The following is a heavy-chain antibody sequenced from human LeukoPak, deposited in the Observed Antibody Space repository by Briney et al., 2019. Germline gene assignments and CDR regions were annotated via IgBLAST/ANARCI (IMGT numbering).Heavy chain of an antibody. D-gene: IGHD2-2*01. J-gene: IGHJ3*02. CDR3: AKKALYCSSTSCDDAFDI. V-gene: IGHV3-9*01. Sequence: GRSLRLSCAASGFTFDDYAMHWVRQAPGKGLEWVSGISWNSGSIGYADSVKGRFTISRDNAKNSLHLQMNSLRAEDTALYYCAKKALYCSSTSCDDAFDIWGQGTMVTVSS. CDR2: ISWNSGSI. CDR1: GFTFDDYA.